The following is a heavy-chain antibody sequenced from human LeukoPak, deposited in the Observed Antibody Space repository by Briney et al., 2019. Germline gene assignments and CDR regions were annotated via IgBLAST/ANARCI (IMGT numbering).Heavy chain of an antibody. Sequence: GGSLRLSCAASGFTVSSNYMSWVRQAPGKGLEWVSVIYSGGSTYYADSVKGRFTISRVNSKNTLYLQMNSLRAEDTAVYYCAREPPSGSYGMDVWGQGTTVTVSS. CDR1: GFTVSSNY. V-gene: IGHV3-66*01. J-gene: IGHJ6*02. D-gene: IGHD1-26*01. CDR2: IYSGGST. CDR3: AREPPSGSYGMDV.